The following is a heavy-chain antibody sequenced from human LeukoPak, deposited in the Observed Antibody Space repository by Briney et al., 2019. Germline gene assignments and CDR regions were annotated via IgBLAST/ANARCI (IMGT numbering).Heavy chain of an antibody. CDR3: ARRVIMSATGVPDTWLDP. CDR2: ISYSGGT. Sequence: SETLSLTCTVSGGXISNYYWNWIRQPPGKGLEWVGHISYSGGTKYNPSLQSRVTISIDTPKNQFSLNLSSVTAADTAVYYCARRVIMSATGVPDTWLDPWGQGILVTVSS. J-gene: IGHJ5*02. CDR1: GGXISNYY. V-gene: IGHV4-59*08. D-gene: IGHD2-8*02.